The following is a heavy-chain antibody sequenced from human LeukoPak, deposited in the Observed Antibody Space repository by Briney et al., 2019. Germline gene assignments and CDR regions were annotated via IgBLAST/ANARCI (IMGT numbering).Heavy chain of an antibody. V-gene: IGHV4-34*01. CDR3: ARRVGRWFGERAYYYNYMDV. D-gene: IGHD3-10*01. CDR1: GGYFSGYY. J-gene: IGHJ6*03. CDR2: INHRRST. Sequence: SETLSLTCAVYGGYFSGYYWTWIRQPPGKGLECIGEINHRRSTKYSPSLKSRVTISVDTSKNQFSLRLSSVTAADTAVYYCARRVGRWFGERAYYYNYMDVWGKGTTVTISS.